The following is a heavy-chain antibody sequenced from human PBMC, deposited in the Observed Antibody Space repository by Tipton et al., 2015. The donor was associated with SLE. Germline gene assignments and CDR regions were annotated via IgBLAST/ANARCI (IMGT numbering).Heavy chain of an antibody. V-gene: IGHV3-7*01. CDR2: IKQDGSEK. Sequence: AVSGFTFSSYWMSWVRQAPGKGLEWVANIKQDGSEKYYVDSVKGRFTITRDNAKNSLYLQMNSLRAEDTAVYYCASATRQWLVPYYFDYWGQGTLVTVSS. J-gene: IGHJ4*02. CDR3: ASATRQWLVPYYFDY. CDR1: GFTFSSYW. D-gene: IGHD6-19*01.